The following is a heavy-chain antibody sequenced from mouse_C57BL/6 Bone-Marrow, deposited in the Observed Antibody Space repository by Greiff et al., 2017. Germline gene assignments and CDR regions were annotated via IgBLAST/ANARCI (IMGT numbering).Heavy chain of an antibody. CDR1: GYTFTDYE. V-gene: IGHV1-15*01. CDR2: IDPETGGT. J-gene: IGHJ4*01. CDR3: TRGGEGYAMDY. Sequence: VQLQESGAELVRPGASVTLSCKASGYTFTDYEMHWVKQTPVHGLEWIGAIDPETGGTAYNQKFKGKAILTADKSSSTAYMERRSLTSEDSAVYYCTRGGEGYAMDYWGQGTSVTVSS.